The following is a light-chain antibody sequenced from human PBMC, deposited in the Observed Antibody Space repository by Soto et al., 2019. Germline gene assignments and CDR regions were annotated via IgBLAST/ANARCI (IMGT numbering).Light chain of an antibody. CDR2: DAS. Sequence: EIVLTQSPATLSFSPGERSPLSCRASQSIRSFLGWYQQKPGQAPRLLIHDASSRATGIPARFSGSGSGTDFTLTISSLEPEDFAVYYCQQRSDWPWTFGQGTKVDIK. CDR3: QQRSDWPWT. V-gene: IGKV3-11*01. J-gene: IGKJ1*01. CDR1: QSIRSF.